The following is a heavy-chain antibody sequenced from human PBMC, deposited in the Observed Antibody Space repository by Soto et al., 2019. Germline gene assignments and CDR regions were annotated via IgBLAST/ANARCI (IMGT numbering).Heavy chain of an antibody. J-gene: IGHJ1*01. D-gene: IGHD1-7*01. CDR2: IYYSGST. CDR3: ATHNWDLDP. V-gene: IGHV4-39*01. CDR1: GGSIRSTTYY. Sequence: QLQLQESGPGLVKPSETLSLTCTVSGGSIRSTTYYWGWIRQPPGKGLEWIASIYYSGSTYYNPSLTGRVNISVDMSKNQFSLKLSSVTAADTAVYYCATHNWDLDPWGQGTLVTVSS.